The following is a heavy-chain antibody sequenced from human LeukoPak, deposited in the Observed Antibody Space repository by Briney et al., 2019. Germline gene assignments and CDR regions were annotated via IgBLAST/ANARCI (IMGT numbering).Heavy chain of an antibody. CDR3: ARVGNYYDSSGYYYFDY. CDR2: IYTSGST. D-gene: IGHD3-22*01. V-gene: IGHV4-61*02. Sequence: PSQTLSLTYTVSGGSISSGSYYWSWIRQPAGKGLEWIGRIYTSGSTNYNPSLKSRVTISVDTSKNQFSLKLSSVTAADTAVYYCARVGNYYDSSGYYYFDYWGQGTLVTVSS. J-gene: IGHJ4*02. CDR1: GGSISSGSYY.